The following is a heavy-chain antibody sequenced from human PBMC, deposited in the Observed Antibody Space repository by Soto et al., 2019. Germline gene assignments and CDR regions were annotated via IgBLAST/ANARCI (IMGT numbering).Heavy chain of an antibody. CDR1: GYTFTSYV. J-gene: IGHJ5*02. D-gene: IGHD2-2*01. Sequence: ASVKVSCKASGYTFTSYVISWVRQAPGQGLEWMGWISAYNGNTNYAQKLQGRVTMTTDTSTSTAYMELRSLRSDDTAVYYCARIIHSVVPAANWFDPWGQGTLVTVSS. V-gene: IGHV1-18*01. CDR2: ISAYNGNT. CDR3: ARIIHSVVPAANWFDP.